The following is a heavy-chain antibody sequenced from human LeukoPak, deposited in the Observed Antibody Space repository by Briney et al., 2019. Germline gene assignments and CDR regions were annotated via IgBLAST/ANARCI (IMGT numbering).Heavy chain of an antibody. V-gene: IGHV3-7*03. Sequence: PGGSLRLSCVASGFTFNKYWMIWVRQAPGKGLEWVANVNRDGNEKHYVDSVEGRFAISRDNAKNSLYLQMNSLRNEDTAVYYCVRDDGNRTGSTYYDAFDIWGQGTLATVSS. J-gene: IGHJ3*02. CDR1: GFTFNKYW. D-gene: IGHD2/OR15-2a*01. CDR3: VRDDGNRTGSTYYDAFDI. CDR2: VNRDGNEK.